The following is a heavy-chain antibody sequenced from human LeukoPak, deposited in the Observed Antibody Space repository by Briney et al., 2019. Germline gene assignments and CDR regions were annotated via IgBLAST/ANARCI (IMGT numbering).Heavy chain of an antibody. CDR1: GFTFSRYW. V-gene: IGHV3-74*01. J-gene: IGHJ4*02. CDR3: ARDYYGSVDY. Sequence: GGSLRLSCAASGFTFSRYWMTWVRQAPGKGLVWVSRISSDGSSTSYADSVKGRFTISRDNAKNTLYLQMNSPRAEDTAVYYSARDYYGSVDYWGQGTLVTVSP. D-gene: IGHD3-10*01. CDR2: ISSDGSST.